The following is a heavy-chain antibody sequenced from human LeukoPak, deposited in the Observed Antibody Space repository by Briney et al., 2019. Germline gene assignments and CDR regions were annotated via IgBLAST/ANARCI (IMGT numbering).Heavy chain of an antibody. CDR1: GGSISSSSYY. CDR2: IYYSGST. Sequence: PSETLSLTCTVSGGSISSSSYYWGWIRQPPGKGLEWIGSIYYSGSTYYNPSLKSRVTISVDTSKNQFSLKLSSVTAADTAVYYCARSIVGGYYFDYWGQGTLVTVSS. V-gene: IGHV4-39*01. J-gene: IGHJ4*02. D-gene: IGHD1-26*01. CDR3: ARSIVGGYYFDY.